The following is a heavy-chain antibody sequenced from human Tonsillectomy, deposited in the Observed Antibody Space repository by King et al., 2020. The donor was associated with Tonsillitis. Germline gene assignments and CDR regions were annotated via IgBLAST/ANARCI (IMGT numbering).Heavy chain of an antibody. Sequence: QLVQSGADVKKPGASVKVSCKASGYTFTSHGISWVRQAPGQGLEWMGWISTYNGNTNCAQKFQGRVTMTTDTSASTAYMELRSLRSDDTAVYYCARVSGDYQILTGFDYWGQGTLVTVSS. CDR3: ARVSGDYQILTGFDY. D-gene: IGHD3-9*01. J-gene: IGHJ4*02. V-gene: IGHV1-18*04. CDR2: ISTYNGNT. CDR1: GYTFTSHG.